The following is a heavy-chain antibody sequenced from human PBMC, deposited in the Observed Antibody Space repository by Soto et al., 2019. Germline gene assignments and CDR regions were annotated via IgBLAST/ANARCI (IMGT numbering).Heavy chain of an antibody. V-gene: IGHV6-1*01. D-gene: IGHD3-10*01. CDR2: TYYRSKWYN. Sequence: PSQTLSLTCAISGDSVSSNSAAWNWIRQSPSRGLEWLGRTYYRSKWYNDYAVSVKSRITINPDTSKNQFSLQLNSVTPEDTAVYYCARDSGSGSYYNVNWFDPWGQGTLVTVSS. J-gene: IGHJ5*02. CDR1: GDSVSSNSAA. CDR3: ARDSGSGSYYNVNWFDP.